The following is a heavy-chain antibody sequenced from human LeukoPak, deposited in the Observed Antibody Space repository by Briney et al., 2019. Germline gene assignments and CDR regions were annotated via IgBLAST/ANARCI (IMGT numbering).Heavy chain of an antibody. Sequence: ASVKVSCKASGYTFTSYGISWVRQAPGQGLEWMGWISAYNGITNYAQKLQGRVTMTTDTSTSTAYMELRSLRSDDTAVYYCARDIEPTFRAAAGALGFDYWGQGTLVTVSS. CDR1: GYTFTSYG. CDR3: ARDIEPTFRAAAGALGFDY. D-gene: IGHD6-13*01. J-gene: IGHJ4*02. CDR2: ISAYNGIT. V-gene: IGHV1-18*04.